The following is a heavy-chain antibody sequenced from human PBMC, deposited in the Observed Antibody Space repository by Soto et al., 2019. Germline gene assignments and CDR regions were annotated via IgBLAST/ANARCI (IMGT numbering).Heavy chain of an antibody. CDR1: GGSISNFY. CDR2: IYYTGIT. Sequence: SETLSLTCTVSGGSISNFYWSWIRQPPGKGLEWIGYIYYTGITNYNPSLKSRVTISVDTSKNQFSLKLSSVTAADTAVYYCAREGGAYWGQGTLVTVSS. V-gene: IGHV4-59*01. D-gene: IGHD3-16*01. CDR3: AREGGAY. J-gene: IGHJ4*02.